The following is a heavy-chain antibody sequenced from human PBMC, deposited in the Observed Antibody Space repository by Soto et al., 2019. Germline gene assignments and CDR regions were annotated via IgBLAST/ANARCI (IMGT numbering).Heavy chain of an antibody. CDR3: ASGAYSSGWTGYYFDY. J-gene: IGHJ4*02. D-gene: IGHD6-19*01. CDR1: GGSISSGGYY. V-gene: IGHV4-31*03. Sequence: SETLSLTCPVSGGSISSGGYYWSWIRQHPGKVLEWIGYIYYSGSTYYNPSLKSRVTISVDTSKNQFSLKLSSVTAADTAVYYGASGAYSSGWTGYYFDYWGQGTLVTVSS. CDR2: IYYSGST.